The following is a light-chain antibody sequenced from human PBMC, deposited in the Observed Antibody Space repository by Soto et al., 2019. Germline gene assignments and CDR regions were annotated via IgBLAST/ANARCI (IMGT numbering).Light chain of an antibody. CDR3: QQSYSTLVT. J-gene: IGKJ1*01. CDR1: QGISSY. CDR2: AAS. Sequence: IQLTQSPSSLSASVGDRVTITCRASQGISSYLVWYQQKPGKAPKLLIYAASSLQSGVPSRFSGSGSGTDFTLTISSLQPEDFATYYCQQSYSTLVTFGQGTKVDIK. V-gene: IGKV1-39*01.